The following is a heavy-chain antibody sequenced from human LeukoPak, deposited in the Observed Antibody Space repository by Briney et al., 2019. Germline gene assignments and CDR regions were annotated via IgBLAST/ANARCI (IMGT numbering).Heavy chain of an antibody. J-gene: IGHJ4*02. CDR1: GFTFSSYG. V-gene: IGHV3-30*03. D-gene: IGHD6-19*01. Sequence: GRSLRLSCGASGFTFSSYGMHWVRQAPGKGLEWVAAISYDGSKTYYGDSAKGRFSISRDNSRSTLSLQMSSLRPEDTAVHYCARSGGQWMVREGLDYWGQGILVIVSS. CDR3: ARSGGQWMVREGLDY. CDR2: ISYDGSKT.